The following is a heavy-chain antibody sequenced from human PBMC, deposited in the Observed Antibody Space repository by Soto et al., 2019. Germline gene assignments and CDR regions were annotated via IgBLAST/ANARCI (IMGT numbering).Heavy chain of an antibody. V-gene: IGHV1-69*02. CDR3: ASEGSGKDYYYYRDV. Sequence: QVQLVQSGAEVTKPGSSVKVSCKSSGGTFSSYTISWVRHAPGQGLEWMGRIIPILGIANYAQKFQCSVKITADKSTSTAYMELSSLRSEDTAVYYCASEGSGKDYYYYRDVGGKGTTVTVSS. J-gene: IGHJ6*03. CDR2: IIPILGIA. CDR1: GGTFSSYT.